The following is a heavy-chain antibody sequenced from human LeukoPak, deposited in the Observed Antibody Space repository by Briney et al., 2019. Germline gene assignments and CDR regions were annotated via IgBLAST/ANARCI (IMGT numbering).Heavy chain of an antibody. CDR1: GFTFNTYA. J-gene: IGHJ4*02. CDR2: IRYDGSNK. Sequence: GGSLRLSCAASGFTFNTYAIHWVRQAPGKGLEWVAFIRYDGSNKYYADSVKGRFTISRDNSKNTLYLQMNSLRAEDTAVYYCAKDLRYSGYEVDYWGQGTLVTVSS. D-gene: IGHD5-12*01. V-gene: IGHV3-30*02. CDR3: AKDLRYSGYEVDY.